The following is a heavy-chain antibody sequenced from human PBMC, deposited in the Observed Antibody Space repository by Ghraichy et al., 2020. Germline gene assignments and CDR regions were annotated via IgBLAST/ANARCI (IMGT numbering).Heavy chain of an antibody. D-gene: IGHD6-6*01. CDR2: INPEETYK. V-gene: IGHV3-7*01. Sequence: GALRLSCAASGFTFSSYWMGWVRQAPGKGLEWVANINPEETYKDYVDSVKGRFTISRDNAKNSLSLQMNSLRVEDTAVYYCARVEYSSSSDESDFWGQGTLVTVSS. J-gene: IGHJ4*02. CDR1: GFTFSSYW. CDR3: ARVEYSSSSDESDF.